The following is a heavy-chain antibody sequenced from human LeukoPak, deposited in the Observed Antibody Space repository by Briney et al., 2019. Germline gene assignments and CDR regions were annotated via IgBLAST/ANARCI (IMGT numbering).Heavy chain of an antibody. J-gene: IGHJ4*02. Sequence: PGGSLRLSCAASGFTFNIYAMHWVRQAPGKGLEWVAVISYDGNNKYYADSMEGRFTISRDNSKNTLYLQMNSLRDEDTAVYYCARDSRYCSSANCYFDYWGQGTLVAVSS. D-gene: IGHD2-2*01. CDR1: GFTFNIYA. V-gene: IGHV3-30-3*01. CDR2: ISYDGNNK. CDR3: ARDSRYCSSANCYFDY.